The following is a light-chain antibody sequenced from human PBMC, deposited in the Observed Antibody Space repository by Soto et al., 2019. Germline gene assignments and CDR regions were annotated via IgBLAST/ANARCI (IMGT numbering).Light chain of an antibody. Sequence: QSVLTQPASVSGSPGQSITISCTGTSRDVGAYNHVSWYQQHPAKAPKLIIYDVSSRPSGVSDRFSGSKSGNTASLTISGLQSEDAADYYCSSFTLSTYVFGSGTKVTVL. V-gene: IGLV2-14*03. J-gene: IGLJ1*01. CDR3: SSFTLSTYV. CDR1: SRDVGAYNH. CDR2: DVS.